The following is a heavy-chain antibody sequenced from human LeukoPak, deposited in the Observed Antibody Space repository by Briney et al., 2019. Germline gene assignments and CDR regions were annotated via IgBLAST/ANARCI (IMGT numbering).Heavy chain of an antibody. CDR2: ISWNSGSI. Sequence: GGSLRLSCAASGFTFDDYAVHWVRQAPGKGLEWVSGISWNSGSIGYADSVKGRSTISRDNAKNSLYLQMNSLRAEDMALYYCAKATGYSYASGAFDIWGQGTMVTVSS. CDR3: AKATGYSYASGAFDI. CDR1: GFTFDDYA. V-gene: IGHV3-9*03. J-gene: IGHJ3*02. D-gene: IGHD5-18*01.